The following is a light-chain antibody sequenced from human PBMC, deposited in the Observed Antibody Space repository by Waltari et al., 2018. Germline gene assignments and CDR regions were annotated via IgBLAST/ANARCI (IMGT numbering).Light chain of an antibody. V-gene: IGLV4-69*01. J-gene: IGLJ3*02. Sequence: QLVLTQSPSASASLGASVKLTCTLSSGHSSNIIAWLQQQPEKGPRYLMKVNSDGSHSKGDEIPVRFSGSGSGAERYLTISTVQSEDEADYYCQTGGHGTWVFGGGTKLTVL. CDR3: QTGGHGTWV. CDR2: VNSDGSH. CDR1: SGHSSNI.